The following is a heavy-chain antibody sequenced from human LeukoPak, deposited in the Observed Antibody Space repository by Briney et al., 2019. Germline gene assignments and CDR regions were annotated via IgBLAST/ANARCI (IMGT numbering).Heavy chain of an antibody. J-gene: IGHJ4*02. D-gene: IGHD1-14*01. CDR2: ISWNSGSI. V-gene: IGHV3-9*01. Sequence: GGSLRLSCAASGFTFDDYAMHWVRQAPGKGLEWVSGISWNSGSIGYADSVKGRFTISRDNAKNSLYLQMNSLRAEDTALYYCAKGPLRRVYYFDCWGQGTLVTVSS. CDR3: AKGPLRRVYYFDC. CDR1: GFTFDDYA.